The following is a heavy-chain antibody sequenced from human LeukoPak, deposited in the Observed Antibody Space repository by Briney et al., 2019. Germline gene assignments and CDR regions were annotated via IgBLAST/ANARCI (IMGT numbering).Heavy chain of an antibody. V-gene: IGHV3-23*01. CDR2: IFGSGGST. Sequence: GGSPRLSCAASGFTFSSYAMYWVRQAPGKGLEWVSGIFGSGGSTHYADSVKGRFTISRDNSRNTVYLQMNSLRAEDTAVYYCAKTTTGYSSGRYPGWPVDYWGQGTLVTVSS. CDR1: GFTFSSYA. D-gene: IGHD6-19*01. CDR3: AKTTTGYSSGRYPGWPVDY. J-gene: IGHJ4*02.